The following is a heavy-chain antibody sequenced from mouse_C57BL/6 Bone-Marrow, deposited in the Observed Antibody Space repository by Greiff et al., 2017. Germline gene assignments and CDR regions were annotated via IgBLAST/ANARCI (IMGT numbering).Heavy chain of an antibody. CDR2: IYPGNSDT. CDR1: GYTFTSYW. Sequence: VQLKESGTVLARPGASVKMSCKTSGYTFTSYWMHWVKQRPGQGLEWIGAIYPGNSDTSYNQKFKGKAKLTAVTAASTAYMELSSLTNEDSAVYYCTRRRDYGGSSYYYAMDYWGQGTSVTVSS. V-gene: IGHV1-5*01. D-gene: IGHD1-1*01. J-gene: IGHJ4*01. CDR3: TRRRDYGGSSYYYAMDY.